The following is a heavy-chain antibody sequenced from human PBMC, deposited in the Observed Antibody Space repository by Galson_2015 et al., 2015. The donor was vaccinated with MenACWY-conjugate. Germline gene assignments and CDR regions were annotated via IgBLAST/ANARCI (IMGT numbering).Heavy chain of an antibody. CDR2: IRYYGSNK. J-gene: IGHJ6*03. V-gene: IGHV3-30*02. CDR1: GFTFSSYG. D-gene: IGHD4-17*01. CDR3: AKDGAVTNSSGYYYFCYMDV. Sequence: SLRLSCAASGFTFSSYGMHWVRQAPGKGLEWVAVIRYYGSNKYYADSVKGRFTISRDNSKNTLYLQMNSLRAEDTAVYYCAKDGAVTNSSGYYYFCYMDVWGKGTTVTVSS.